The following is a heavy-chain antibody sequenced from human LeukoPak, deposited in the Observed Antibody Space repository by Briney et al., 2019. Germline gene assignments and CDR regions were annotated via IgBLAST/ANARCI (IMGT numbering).Heavy chain of an antibody. J-gene: IGHJ4*02. Sequence: ASVTVSCKASGYTFTGYYMHWVRQAPGQGLEWMGWINPNSGGTNYTQKFQGRVTMTRDTSISTAYMELSRLRSDDTAVYYCARVGDSLGHYYDSSGYSMIDYWGQGTLVTVSS. D-gene: IGHD3-22*01. CDR1: GYTFTGYY. CDR3: ARVGDSLGHYYDSSGYSMIDY. CDR2: INPNSGGT. V-gene: IGHV1-2*02.